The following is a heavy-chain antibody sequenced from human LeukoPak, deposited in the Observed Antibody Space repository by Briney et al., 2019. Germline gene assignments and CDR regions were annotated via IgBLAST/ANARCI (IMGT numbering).Heavy chain of an antibody. Sequence: SETLSLTCSVSGASFSTNYWSWIRQPPGRGLEWIGYVFDSGSTNYNPSLKSRVTISVDTSTKQFTLRLSSVTAADTAVYYCARLYQQSKWKYYYYYMDVWGKGTAVTVSS. V-gene: IGHV4-59*01. CDR2: VFDSGST. CDR3: ARLYQQSKWKYYYYYMDV. J-gene: IGHJ6*03. CDR1: GASFSTNY. D-gene: IGHD1-1*01.